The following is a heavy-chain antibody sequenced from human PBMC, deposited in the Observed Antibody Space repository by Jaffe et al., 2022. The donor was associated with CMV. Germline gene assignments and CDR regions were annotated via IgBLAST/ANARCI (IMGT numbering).Heavy chain of an antibody. Sequence: EVQLVQSGAEVKKPGESLRISCKGSGYSFTRYWITWVRQMPGKGLEWMGRIDPSDSYIIYSPSSQGHVSISIDTSISTVYLQWSSLKASDTAMYYCARLPGAPGDPFDIWGQGTMVTVSS. J-gene: IGHJ3*02. CDR3: ARLPGAPGDPFDI. V-gene: IGHV5-10-1*03. D-gene: IGHD3-16*01. CDR1: GYSFTRYW. CDR2: IDPSDSYI.